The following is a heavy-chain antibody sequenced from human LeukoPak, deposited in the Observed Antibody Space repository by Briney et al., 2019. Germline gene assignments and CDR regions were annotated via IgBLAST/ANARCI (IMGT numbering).Heavy chain of an antibody. D-gene: IGHD3-22*01. V-gene: IGHV4-61*02. J-gene: IGHJ4*02. Sequence: SETLSLTCTVSGYSISSGYYWGWIRQPAGKGLEWIGRIYTSGSTNYNPSLKSRVTISVDTSKNQFSLKLSSVTAADTAVYYCASEYYYDSSGYLVSYWGQGTLVTVSS. CDR3: ASEYYYDSSGYLVSY. CDR1: GYSISSGYY. CDR2: IYTSGST.